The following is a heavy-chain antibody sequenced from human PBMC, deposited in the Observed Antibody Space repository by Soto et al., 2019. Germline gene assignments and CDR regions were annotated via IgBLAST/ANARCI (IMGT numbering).Heavy chain of an antibody. CDR2: IGISGDT. J-gene: IGHJ4*02. CDR1: GFTFSKFD. Sequence: GGSLRLSCEASGFTFSKFDMHWVRQPTGKGLEWVSTIGISGDTYYAVSVKGRFTISRDNAKNSLSLQMNSLRAGDTALYFCARGQEVGAHFFDSWGQGTQVTVS. V-gene: IGHV3-13*04. D-gene: IGHD2-15*01. CDR3: ARGQEVGAHFFDS.